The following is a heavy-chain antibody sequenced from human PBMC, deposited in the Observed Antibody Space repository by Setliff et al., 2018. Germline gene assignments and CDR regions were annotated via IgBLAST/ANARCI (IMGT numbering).Heavy chain of an antibody. J-gene: IGHJ3*02. V-gene: IGHV4-4*08. CDR3: VRVEAGYCSSTSCYVVGAFDI. CDR2: IYTSGST. D-gene: IGHD2-2*03. CDR1: GGSISSNY. Sequence: SETLSLTCTVSGGSISSNYWSWVRQPPGKGLEWIGYIYTSGSTNYNPSLKSRGPISVDMSRNQFSLKLSSVTAADTAVYYCVRVEAGYCSSTSCYVVGAFDIWGQGTMVTVSS.